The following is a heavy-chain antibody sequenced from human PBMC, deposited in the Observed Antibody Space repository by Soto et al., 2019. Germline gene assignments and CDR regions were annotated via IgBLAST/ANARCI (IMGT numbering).Heavy chain of an antibody. CDR2: ILYTGST. V-gene: IGHV4-59*01. Sequence: SETLAITCTVSGASISSYYWSWIRQPPGKGLEWLGYILYTGSTNYSPGLKSRVTMSVDTSKNKVSLKLSAVTAADTAVYFCARSAYFSGSYYAPYSYYAMEVWGQGTRVTVSS. CDR1: GASISSYY. D-gene: IGHD3-10*01. CDR3: ARSAYFSGSYYAPYSYYAMEV. J-gene: IGHJ6*02.